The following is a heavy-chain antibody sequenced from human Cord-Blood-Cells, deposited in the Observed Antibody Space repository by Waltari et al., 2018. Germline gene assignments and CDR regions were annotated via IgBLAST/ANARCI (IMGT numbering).Heavy chain of an antibody. J-gene: IGHJ6*02. V-gene: IGHV4-34*01. Sequence: QVQLQQWGAGLLKPSETLSLTCAVYGGSFSGYSWSWIRQPPGKGLEWIGEINHSGSTNYNPSLKSRVTISVDTSKNQFSLKLSSVTAADTAVYYCARAGYSSRHYGMDVWGQGTTVTVSS. CDR1: GGSFSGYS. CDR2: INHSGST. CDR3: ARAGYSSRHYGMDV. D-gene: IGHD6-13*01.